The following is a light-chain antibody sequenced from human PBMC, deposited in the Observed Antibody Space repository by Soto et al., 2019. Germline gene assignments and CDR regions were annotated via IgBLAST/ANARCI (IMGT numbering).Light chain of an antibody. CDR3: HQRQSWPRT. CDR1: QSISNN. CDR2: GAS. V-gene: IGKV3-15*01. J-gene: IGKJ1*01. Sequence: IVMTQSPATLSLSPGEKATLSCRASQSISNNFAWFQQKPGQVPRLLVYGASSRATGIAARFSASGSGTDFTLTISDVQPEDFALYYCHQRQSWPRTFGQGTKVDIK.